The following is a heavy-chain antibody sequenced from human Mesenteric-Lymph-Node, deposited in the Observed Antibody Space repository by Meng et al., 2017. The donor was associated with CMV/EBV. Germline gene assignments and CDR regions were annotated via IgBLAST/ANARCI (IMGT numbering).Heavy chain of an antibody. CDR1: RLILSNYS. CDR3: ARDRWDSSWFWFDP. D-gene: IGHD6-13*01. Sequence: GGSLRLSCAASRLILSNYSMKWVRQAPGKGLEWVSGINWNGGSTGYADSVKGRFTISRDNAKNSLYLQMNSLRAEDTALYHCARDRWDSSWFWFDPWGQGTLVTVSS. J-gene: IGHJ5*02. CDR2: INWNGGST. V-gene: IGHV3-20*01.